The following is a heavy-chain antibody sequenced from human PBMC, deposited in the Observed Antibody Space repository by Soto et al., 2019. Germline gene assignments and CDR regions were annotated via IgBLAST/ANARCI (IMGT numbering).Heavy chain of an antibody. J-gene: IGHJ4*02. D-gene: IGHD3-16*01. V-gene: IGHV3-23*01. CDR2: ISDSGVNT. CDR3: IKEARGHSYASL. Sequence: EVQLLESGGGLVQPGGSLRLSFAASGFLSSNYAMGWARQAPGTGLEWVSAISDSGVNTYYADSVKGRFTISRDNSKNALYLEMKSLRAGDTAVYYCIKEARGHSYASLWGQGTPVTVSS. CDR1: GFLSSNYA.